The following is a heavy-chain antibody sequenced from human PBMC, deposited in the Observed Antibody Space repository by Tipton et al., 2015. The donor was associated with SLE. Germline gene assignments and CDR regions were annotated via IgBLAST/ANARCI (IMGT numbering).Heavy chain of an antibody. J-gene: IGHJ4*02. V-gene: IGHV3-11*04. CDR1: GGSVSGYY. CDR3: ARDSSGWLFDF. CDR2: ISGSGGST. Sequence: LSLTCAVYGGSVSGYYWTWVRQAPGKGLEWVSAISGSGGSTYYGDSMKGRFTISRDNAKNSLYLQMNSLRADDTAVYYCARDSSGWLFDFWGEGTLVTVSS. D-gene: IGHD6-19*01.